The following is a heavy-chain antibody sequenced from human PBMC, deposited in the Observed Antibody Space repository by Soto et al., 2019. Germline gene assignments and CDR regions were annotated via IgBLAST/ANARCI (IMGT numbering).Heavy chain of an antibody. CDR1: GYTFISYA. CDR2: INPGNGDT. Sequence: QVQLVQSGAEEKKPGASVKVSCKASGYTFISYAMHWVRQAPGQSLEWMGWINPGNGDTKYSQTLPGRVTLTRDTSASTAYMELTSLSSDDTAVYYCAAGGGGSRYWGQGTLVTVSS. D-gene: IGHD2-15*01. V-gene: IGHV1-3*05. CDR3: AAGGGGSRY. J-gene: IGHJ4*02.